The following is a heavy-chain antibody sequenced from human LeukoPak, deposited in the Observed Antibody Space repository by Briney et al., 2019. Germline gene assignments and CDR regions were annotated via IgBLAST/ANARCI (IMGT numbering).Heavy chain of an antibody. D-gene: IGHD3-3*01. V-gene: IGHV1-8*01. CDR1: GYTFTSYD. Sequence: ASVTVSCQACGYTFTSYDIHWVRPATGQGLEWMGWMNPNSGNTGYAQKFQGRVTMTRNTSISTAYMELSSLRSEDTAVYYCATAPRRAYYDFWSGYYGGWFDPWGQGTLVTVSS. CDR3: ATAPRRAYYDFWSGYYGGWFDP. CDR2: MNPNSGNT. J-gene: IGHJ5*02.